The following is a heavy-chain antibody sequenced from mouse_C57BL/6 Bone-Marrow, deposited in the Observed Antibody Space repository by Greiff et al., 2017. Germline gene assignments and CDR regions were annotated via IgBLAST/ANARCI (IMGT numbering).Heavy chain of an antibody. CDR1: GFTFSSYG. D-gene: IGHD1-1*01. V-gene: IGHV5-6*01. CDR2: ISSGGSYT. Sequence: EVQLQQSGGDLVKPGGSLKLSCAASGFTFSSYGMSWVRQTPDKRLEWVATISSGGSYTYYPDSLQGRFTISRDNAKNTLYLQMSSLKSEDTAMYYCARLGYYGSSYFDYWGQGTTLTVSS. CDR3: ARLGYYGSSYFDY. J-gene: IGHJ2*01.